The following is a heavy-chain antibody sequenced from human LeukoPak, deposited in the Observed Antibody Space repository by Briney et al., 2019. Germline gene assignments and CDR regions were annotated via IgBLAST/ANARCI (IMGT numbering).Heavy chain of an antibody. Sequence: SETVSLTCTVSGGSISSYYWSWIRQPAGKGLEWIGRIYTSGSTNYNPSLKSRVTMSVDTSKNQFSLKLSSVTAADTAVYYCAGEKVVTAMFDYWGQGTLVTVSS. V-gene: IGHV4-4*07. CDR2: IYTSGST. D-gene: IGHD2-21*02. CDR1: GGSISSYY. J-gene: IGHJ4*02. CDR3: AGEKVVTAMFDY.